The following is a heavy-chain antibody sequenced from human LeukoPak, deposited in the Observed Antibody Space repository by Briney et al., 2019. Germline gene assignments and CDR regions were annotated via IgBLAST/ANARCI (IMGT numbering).Heavy chain of an antibody. J-gene: IGHJ6*03. CDR2: IYYSGST. V-gene: IGHV4-59*01. Sequence: SETLSLTCTVSGGSISSYYWSWIRQPPGKGLEWIGYIYYSGSTNYNPSLKSRVTISVDTSKNQFSLKLSSVTAADTAVYYCARAGYYDSSGYYPTYYYYYMDVWGKGTTVTVSS. CDR3: ARAGYYDSSGYYPTYYYYYMDV. D-gene: IGHD3-22*01. CDR1: GGSISSYY.